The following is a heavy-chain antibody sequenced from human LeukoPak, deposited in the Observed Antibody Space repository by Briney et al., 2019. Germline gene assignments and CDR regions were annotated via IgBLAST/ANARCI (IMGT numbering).Heavy chain of an antibody. CDR2: IYHSGST. CDR1: GYSISSGYY. D-gene: IGHD1-14*01. Sequence: SETLSLTCAVSGYSISSGYYWGWIRQPPGKGLEWIGSIYHSGSTYYNPSLKSRVTISVDTSKNQFSLKLSSVTAADTAVYYCARITPGNWFDPWGQGTLVTVSS. CDR3: ARITPGNWFDP. V-gene: IGHV4-38-2*01. J-gene: IGHJ5*02.